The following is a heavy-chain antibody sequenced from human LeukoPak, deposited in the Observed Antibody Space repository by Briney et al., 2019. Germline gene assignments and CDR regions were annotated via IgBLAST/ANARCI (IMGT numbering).Heavy chain of an antibody. D-gene: IGHD3-3*01. CDR3: GTSRWSGVVDP. V-gene: IGHV3-74*01. CDR2: IDRDGLRE. CDR1: TRYFTNYW. Sequence: GGSLRLSCTASTRYFTNYWMHWVRQVPGKGLAWLSRIDRDGLREDYADSVRGRFTISRHNAKSTTYLQMNSLRAEDTAVYYCGTSRWSGVVDPWGQGTLVTVSS. J-gene: IGHJ5*02.